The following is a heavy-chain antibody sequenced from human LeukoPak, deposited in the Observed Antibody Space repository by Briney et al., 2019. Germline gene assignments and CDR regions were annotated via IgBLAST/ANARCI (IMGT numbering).Heavy chain of an antibody. D-gene: IGHD3-22*01. CDR2: ISAYNGNT. Sequence: GASVKVSCKASGGTFSSYGISWVRQAPGQGLEWMGWISAYNGNTNYAQKLQGRVTMTTDTSTSTAYMELRSLRSDDTAVYYCARGGYYDSSGYEDYWGQGTLVTVPS. CDR3: ARGGYYDSSGYEDY. V-gene: IGHV1-18*01. J-gene: IGHJ4*02. CDR1: GGTFSSYG.